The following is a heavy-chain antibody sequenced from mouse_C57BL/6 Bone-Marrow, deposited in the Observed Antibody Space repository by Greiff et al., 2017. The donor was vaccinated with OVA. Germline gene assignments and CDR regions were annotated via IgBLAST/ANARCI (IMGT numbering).Heavy chain of an antibody. Sequence: QVQLQQPGAELVKPGASVKLSCKASGYTFTSYWMHWVKQRPGQGLEWIGMIHPNSGSTNYNEKFKSKATLTVDKSSSTAYMQLSSLTSEDSAVYYCARELGVITTDYWYFDVWGTGTTVTVSS. CDR3: ARELGVITTDYWYFDV. CDR1: GYTFTSYW. CDR2: IHPNSGST. V-gene: IGHV1-64*01. J-gene: IGHJ1*03. D-gene: IGHD1-1*01.